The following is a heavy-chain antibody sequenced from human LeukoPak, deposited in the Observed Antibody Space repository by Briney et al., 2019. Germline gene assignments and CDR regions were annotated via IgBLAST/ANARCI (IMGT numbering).Heavy chain of an antibody. Sequence: GGSLRLSCAASGFTFSSYAMHWVRQAPGKGLEYVSAISSNGGSTYYANSVKGRFTISRDNSKNTLYLQMGSLRAEDMAVYYCARQYSGSYREGRYFDYWGQGTLVTVSS. J-gene: IGHJ4*02. CDR1: GFTFSSYA. CDR2: ISSNGGST. D-gene: IGHD1-26*01. CDR3: ARQYSGSYREGRYFDY. V-gene: IGHV3-64*01.